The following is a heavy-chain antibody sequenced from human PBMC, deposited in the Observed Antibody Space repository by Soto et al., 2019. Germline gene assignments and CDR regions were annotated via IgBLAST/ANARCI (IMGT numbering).Heavy chain of an antibody. D-gene: IGHD5-12*01. CDR3: AKEASGYDMAFDY. V-gene: IGHV3-43*01. CDR2: ISSDGTSS. CDR1: GFTFDDYT. J-gene: IGHJ4*02. Sequence: GGSLRLSCVASGFTFDDYTMHWVRQAPGKGLEWVSLISSDGTSSYYADSLKGRFTISRDNSKNSLFLQMNNLRTEDTALYYCAKEASGYDMAFDYWGQGALVTVSS.